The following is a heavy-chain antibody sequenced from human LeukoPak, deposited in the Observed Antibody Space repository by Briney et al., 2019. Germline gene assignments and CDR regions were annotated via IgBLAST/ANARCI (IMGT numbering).Heavy chain of an antibody. CDR3: ARNYDPKEELDP. V-gene: IGHV1-18*01. CDR2: ISAYNGNT. J-gene: IGHJ5*02. Sequence: ASVKVSCKASGYTFTSYGISWVGQAPGQGLEWMGWISAYNGNTNYAQKLQGRVTMTTDTSTSTAYMELRSLRSDDTAVYYCARNYDPKEELDPWGQGTLVTVSS. CDR1: GYTFTSYG. D-gene: IGHD3-3*01.